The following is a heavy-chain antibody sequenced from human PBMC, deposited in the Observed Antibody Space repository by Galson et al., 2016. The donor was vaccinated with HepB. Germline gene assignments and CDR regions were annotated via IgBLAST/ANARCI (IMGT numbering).Heavy chain of an antibody. CDR2: VWYDGTNE. Sequence: SLRLSCAASGFTFSTYGMHWVRQAPGKGLEWVAVVWYDGTNEYYADSVKGRFTISRDNAKNSLYLQMSNLRAEDTAVYYCARSPAYGDYLPWYFDLWGRGTLVTVSS. CDR3: ARSPAYGDYLPWYFDL. V-gene: IGHV3-33*03. CDR1: GFTFSTYG. J-gene: IGHJ2*01. D-gene: IGHD4-17*01.